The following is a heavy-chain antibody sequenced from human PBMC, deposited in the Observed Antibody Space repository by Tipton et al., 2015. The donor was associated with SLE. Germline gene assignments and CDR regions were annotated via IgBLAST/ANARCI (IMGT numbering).Heavy chain of an antibody. V-gene: IGHV3-30*02. CDR3: AKDRGGGVGATIAD. CDR2: IWKDGSNK. Sequence: SLRLSCAASGFTFSSHGMHWVRQAPGKGPEWVAIIWKDGSNKYYGDSVKGRFTISRDNSRNTLYLQMDSLRVDDTAVYYCAKDRGGGVGATIADWGQGTLVTVSS. CDR1: GFTFSSHG. J-gene: IGHJ4*02. D-gene: IGHD1-26*01.